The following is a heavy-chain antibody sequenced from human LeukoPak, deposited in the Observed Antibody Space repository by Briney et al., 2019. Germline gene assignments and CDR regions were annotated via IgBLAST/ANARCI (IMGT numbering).Heavy chain of an antibody. V-gene: IGHV3-23*01. Sequence: GGSLRLSCAASGFTFSTNAMSWVRQAPGKGLEWVSTFSGSGDRTYYADSVKGRFTISRDNSKNTLYLQMNSLRAEDTAVYYCAKVSGSGGTKYQPFDYWGQGTLVTVSS. CDR1: GFTFSTNA. CDR3: AKVSGSGGTKYQPFDY. D-gene: IGHD2-15*01. J-gene: IGHJ4*02. CDR2: FSGSGDRT.